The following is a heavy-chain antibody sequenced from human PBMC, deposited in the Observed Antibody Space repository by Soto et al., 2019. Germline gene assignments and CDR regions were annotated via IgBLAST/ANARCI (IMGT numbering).Heavy chain of an antibody. J-gene: IGHJ4*02. Sequence: GESLKISCQGSGYTFISYWIAWVRQMPGKRLEWMGIIYPGDSDTRYNPSFQGQVTISADKSISTAYLQWSSLKASDTAMYYCARIIAEAGTGFDFWGQGTLVTVSS. CDR3: ARIIAEAGTGFDF. D-gene: IGHD6-19*01. CDR1: GYTFISYW. CDR2: IYPGDSDT. V-gene: IGHV5-51*01.